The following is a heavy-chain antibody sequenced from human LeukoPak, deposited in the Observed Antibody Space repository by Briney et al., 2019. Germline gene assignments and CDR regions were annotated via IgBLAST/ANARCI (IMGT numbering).Heavy chain of an antibody. Sequence: GGSLRLSCAASEFTFSIYWMNWVRQPPGKGLEWVANIKQDGSEKYYVDSVKGRFTISRDNAQNSLYLQVNSLRVEDTAVYYCARDHARDGYNFWGQGTLVTVSS. V-gene: IGHV3-7*01. CDR3: ARDHARDGYNF. D-gene: IGHD5-24*01. CDR1: EFTFSIYW. CDR2: IKQDGSEK. J-gene: IGHJ4*02.